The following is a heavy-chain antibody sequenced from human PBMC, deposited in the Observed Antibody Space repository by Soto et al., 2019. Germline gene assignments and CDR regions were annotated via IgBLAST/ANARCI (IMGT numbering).Heavy chain of an antibody. Sequence: SETLSLTCTVSGGSISSSSYYWGWIRQPPGKGLEWIGSIYYSGSTYYNPSLKSRVTISVDTSKNQFSLKLSSVTAADTAVYYCARRSVDLVEGAYNWFDPWGQGTLVTVSS. CDR1: GGSISSSSYY. J-gene: IGHJ5*02. D-gene: IGHD1-26*01. CDR2: IYYSGST. V-gene: IGHV4-39*01. CDR3: ARRSVDLVEGAYNWFDP.